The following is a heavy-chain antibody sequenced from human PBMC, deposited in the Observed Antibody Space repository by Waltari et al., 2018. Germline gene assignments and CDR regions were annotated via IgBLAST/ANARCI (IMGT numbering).Heavy chain of an antibody. V-gene: IGHV3-53*02. CDR2: IYSGGST. D-gene: IGHD3-10*01. J-gene: IGHJ5*02. CDR3: ARERDGSGTPAGGFDP. Sequence: EVQLVETGGGLIQPGGSLRLSCAASGFTVSSNYMSWVRQAPGKGLEGVSVIYSGGSTDDADSVKGRFTISRDNSKNTLYLQMNSLRAEDTAVYYCARERDGSGTPAGGFDPWGQGTLVTVSS. CDR1: GFTVSSNY.